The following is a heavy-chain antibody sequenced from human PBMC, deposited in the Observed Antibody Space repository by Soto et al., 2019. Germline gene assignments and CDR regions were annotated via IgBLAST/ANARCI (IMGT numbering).Heavy chain of an antibody. CDR1: GYTFTSYG. CDR3: ARDQPMTTVSADY. J-gene: IGHJ4*02. D-gene: IGHD4-4*01. V-gene: IGHV1-18*01. Sequence: ASVKVSCKASGYTFTSYGISWVRQAPGQGLEWMGWISAYNGNTNYAQKLQGRVTMTTDTSTSTAYMELGSLGSEDTAGYYCARDQPMTTVSADYWGQGTLVTVSS. CDR2: ISAYNGNT.